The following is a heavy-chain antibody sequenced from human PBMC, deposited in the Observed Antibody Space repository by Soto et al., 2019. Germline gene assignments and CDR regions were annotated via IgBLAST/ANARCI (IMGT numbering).Heavy chain of an antibody. V-gene: IGHV1-69*13. CDR2: IIPIFGTA. CDR1: GGTFSSYA. Sequence: GASVKVSCKASGGTFSSYAISWVRQAPGQGLEWMGGIIPIFGTANYAQKFQGRVTITADESTSTAYMELSSLRSEDTAVYYCARRYSSSSGYYYGMDVWGQGTTVTVSS. CDR3: ARRYSSSSGYYYGMDV. D-gene: IGHD6-6*01. J-gene: IGHJ6*02.